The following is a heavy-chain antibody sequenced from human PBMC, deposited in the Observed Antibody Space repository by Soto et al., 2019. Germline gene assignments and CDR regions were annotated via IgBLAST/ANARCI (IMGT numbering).Heavy chain of an antibody. D-gene: IGHD6-19*01. J-gene: IGHJ4*02. CDR2: MNPNSGNT. CDR1: GYTFTSYD. CDR3: GRARYSSGSDFAY. V-gene: IGHV1-8*01. Sequence: ASVKVSCTASGYTFTSYDINWVRQATGQGLEWMGWMNPNSGNTGYAQKFQGRVTMTRNTSISTAYMELSSLRSEDTAVYYCGRARYSSGSDFAYWGQGTLVTVS.